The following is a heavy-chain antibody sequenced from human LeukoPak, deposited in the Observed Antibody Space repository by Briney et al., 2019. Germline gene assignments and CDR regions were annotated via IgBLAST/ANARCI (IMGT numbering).Heavy chain of an antibody. CDR2: ITHSGNT. CDR3: AKAGPMVRGVISHYYMGV. J-gene: IGHJ6*03. D-gene: IGHD3-10*01. CDR1: GGSFSGYY. V-gene: IGHV4-34*01. Sequence: SETLSLTCAVYGGSFSGYYWSWIRQPPGKGLEWIGEITHSGNTHYNPSLKSQFTISVDTSKNQFSLKLNSVTAADTAVYYCAKAGPMVRGVISHYYMGVWGKGTTVTVSS.